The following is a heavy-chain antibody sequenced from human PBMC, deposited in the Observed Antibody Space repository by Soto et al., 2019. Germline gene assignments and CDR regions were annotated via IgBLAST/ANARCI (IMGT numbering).Heavy chain of an antibody. CDR1: GYAFTTYG. V-gene: IGHV1-18*01. CDR2: ISAHNGNT. CDR3: ARGRDGAY. D-gene: IGHD3-10*01. Sequence: QVHLVQSGAEVKKPGASVKVSCKGSGYAFTTYGIPWVRQAPGQGLEWMGWISAHNGNTNYAQKLQGRVTVTRDTSTSTAYMELRSLRADDKAVYYCARGRDGAYWGQGALVTVSS. J-gene: IGHJ4*02.